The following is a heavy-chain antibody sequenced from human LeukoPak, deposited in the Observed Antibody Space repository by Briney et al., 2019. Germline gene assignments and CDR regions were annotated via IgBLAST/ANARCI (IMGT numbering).Heavy chain of an antibody. Sequence: GALRLSCAASGFTFSSYAMSWVRQAPGKGLEWVSAISGSGGSTYFADSVKGRFTIFRDNSKNTLYLQMNSLRAEDTAVYYCAKDIGDYHLPDYWGQGTLVTVSS. CDR3: AKDIGDYHLPDY. CDR1: GFTFSSYA. J-gene: IGHJ4*02. D-gene: IGHD4-17*01. CDR2: ISGSGGST. V-gene: IGHV3-23*01.